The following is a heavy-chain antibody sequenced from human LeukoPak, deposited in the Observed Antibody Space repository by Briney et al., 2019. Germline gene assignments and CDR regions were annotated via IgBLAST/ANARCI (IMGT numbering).Heavy chain of an antibody. CDR3: ARGKDYYDNSGYFDY. J-gene: IGHJ4*02. V-gene: IGHV4-39*07. CDR2: IYYVGTT. D-gene: IGHD3-22*01. CDR1: GGSISSGNYY. Sequence: SETLSLTCTVSGGSISSGNYYWGWIRQPPGKGLQWIGSIYYVGTTYYNPSLKSRVAISVETSKNQFSLKLTSVPAADTAVYYCARGKDYYDNSGYFDYWGQGTLVTVSS.